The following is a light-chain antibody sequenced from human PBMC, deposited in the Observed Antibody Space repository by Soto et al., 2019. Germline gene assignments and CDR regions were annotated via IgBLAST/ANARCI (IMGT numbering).Light chain of an antibody. CDR1: RSDVGGYNY. Sequence: QSALTQSASVSGSPGQSITISCTGTRSDVGGYNYVSWYQQHPGKAPKLMIYEVSNRPSGVSNRFSGSKSGNTASLTISGLQAEDEADYYCNSYTSTSSWVFGGGTKLTVL. CDR2: EVS. CDR3: NSYTSTSSWV. V-gene: IGLV2-14*01. J-gene: IGLJ3*02.